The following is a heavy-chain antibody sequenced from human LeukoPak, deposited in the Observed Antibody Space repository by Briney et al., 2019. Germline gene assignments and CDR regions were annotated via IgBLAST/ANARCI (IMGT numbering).Heavy chain of an antibody. CDR2: ISYDGSNK. J-gene: IGHJ6*02. D-gene: IGHD3-22*01. CDR3: AKDNTMIVVVIGGMDV. V-gene: IGHV3-30*18. Sequence: GGSLRLSCAASGFTFSSYGMHWVRQAPGKGLEWVAVISYDGSNKYYADSVKGRFTISRDNSKNTLYLQMNSLRAEDTAVYYCAKDNTMIVVVIGGMDVWGQGTTVTVSS. CDR1: GFTFSSYG.